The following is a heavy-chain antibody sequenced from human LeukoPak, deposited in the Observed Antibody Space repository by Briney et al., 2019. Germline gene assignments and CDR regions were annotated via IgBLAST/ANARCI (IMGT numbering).Heavy chain of an antibody. CDR3: AREGADDHGRLLWFDP. D-gene: IGHD4-17*01. Sequence: ASVKVSCKASGYTFTHYIINWVRQAPGQGLEWMGKISAYSNYTTYAQKFQGRIAMTTDTSTNTAYMDLRSLRSDDTAFYYCAREGADDHGRLLWFDPWGQGTLVTVSS. V-gene: IGHV1-18*01. CDR2: ISAYSNYT. CDR1: GYTFTHYI. J-gene: IGHJ5*02.